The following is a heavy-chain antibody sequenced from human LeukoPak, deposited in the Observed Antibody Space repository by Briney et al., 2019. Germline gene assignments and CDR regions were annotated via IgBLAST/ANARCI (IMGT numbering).Heavy chain of an antibody. CDR3: ARDFWYYYDSSGYQPTYYYYGMDV. Sequence: ASVKVSCKASGYTFTSYGISWVRQAPGQGLEWMGWISAYNGNTNYAQKLQGRVTMTTDTSTSTAYMELRSLRSDDTAVYYCARDFWYYYDSSGYQPTYYYYGMDVWGQGTTVTVSS. J-gene: IGHJ6*02. CDR2: ISAYNGNT. CDR1: GYTFTSYG. D-gene: IGHD3-22*01. V-gene: IGHV1-18*01.